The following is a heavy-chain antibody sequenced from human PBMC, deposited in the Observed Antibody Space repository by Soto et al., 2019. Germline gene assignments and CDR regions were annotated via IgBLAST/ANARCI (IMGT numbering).Heavy chain of an antibody. V-gene: IGHV3-33*03. CDR3: ARLGSSGYYPAAEYYYYYGMDV. Sequence: PVGSLRLSCAASGFTFSSYGMHWVRQAPGKGLEWVAVIWYDGSNKYYADSVKGRFTISRDNAKNSLYLQMNSLRAEDTAVYYCARLGSSGYYPAAEYYYYYGMDVWGQGTTVTVSS. CDR2: IWYDGSNK. CDR1: GFTFSSYG. D-gene: IGHD3-22*01. J-gene: IGHJ6*02.